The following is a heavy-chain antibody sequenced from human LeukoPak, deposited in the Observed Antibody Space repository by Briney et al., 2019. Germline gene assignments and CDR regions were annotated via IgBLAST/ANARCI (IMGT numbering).Heavy chain of an antibody. D-gene: IGHD1-26*01. V-gene: IGHV3-74*01. CDR1: GCTFSSYW. CDR2: INSDGSST. Sequence: GGSLSLSCAASGCTFSSYWMHWVRQAPGKGLVWVSRINSDGSSTNYADPVKGRFTISRDNANNTLYLQMNRLTAEDTAVYSCARDRGFSWDYCDYWGQGTLVTVSS. J-gene: IGHJ4*02. CDR3: ARDRGFSWDYCDY.